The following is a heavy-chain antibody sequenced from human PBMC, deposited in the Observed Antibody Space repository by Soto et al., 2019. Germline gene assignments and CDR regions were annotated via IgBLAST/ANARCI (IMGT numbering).Heavy chain of an antibody. Sequence: LRLSCAASGFTFSSYAMSWVRQAPGKGLEWVSAISGSGGSTYYADSVKGRFTISRDNSKNTLYLQMNSLRAEDTAVYYCAKSISSRYLGNWFDPWGQGTLVTVSS. J-gene: IGHJ5*02. CDR1: GFTFSSYA. V-gene: IGHV3-23*01. D-gene: IGHD6-13*01. CDR3: AKSISSRYLGNWFDP. CDR2: ISGSGGST.